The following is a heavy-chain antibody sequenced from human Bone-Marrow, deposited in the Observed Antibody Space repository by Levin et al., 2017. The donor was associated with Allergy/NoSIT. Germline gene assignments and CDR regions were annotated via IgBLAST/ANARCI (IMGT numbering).Heavy chain of an antibody. CDR2: IHPNSGDT. Sequence: GESLKISCKASGYTFPDYYMNWVRQAPGQGLEWMGWIHPNSGDTSYAQKFQGRVTMTRDTSISTAYMELSRLTSDDTAVYYCARGGGSGSYKNFADWGQGTLVTVSS. J-gene: IGHJ4*02. CDR1: GYTFPDYY. V-gene: IGHV1-2*02. CDR3: ARGGGSGSYKNFAD. D-gene: IGHD3-10*01.